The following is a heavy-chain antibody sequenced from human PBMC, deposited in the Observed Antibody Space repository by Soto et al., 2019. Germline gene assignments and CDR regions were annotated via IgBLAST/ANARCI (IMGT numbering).Heavy chain of an antibody. D-gene: IGHD2-21*02. CDR1: GYTFTSYA. CDR2: INAGNGNT. V-gene: IGHV1-3*01. J-gene: IGHJ4*02. CDR3: ARAWVVVTAPDY. Sequence: ASVKVCCKAAGYTFTSYAMHWVRQAPGQRLEWMGWINAGNGNTKYSQKFQGRVTITRDTSASTAYMELSSLRSEDTAVYYCARAWVVVTAPDYWGPGTLVTVSS.